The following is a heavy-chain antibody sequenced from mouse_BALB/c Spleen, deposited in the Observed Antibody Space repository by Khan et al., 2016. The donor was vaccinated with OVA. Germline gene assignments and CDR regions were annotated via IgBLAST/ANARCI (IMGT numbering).Heavy chain of an antibody. J-gene: IGHJ2*01. CDR3: ARSVTITTVVATDFDY. V-gene: IGHV3-2*02. D-gene: IGHD1-1*01. Sequence: EVQLQESGPGLVKPSQSLSLTCTVTGYSITSDYVWNWIRQFPGNKLEWMGYISYSGRTSYNPSLKSRISITRDTSKNQFILQLNSVTTEDTATYYCARSVTITTVVATDFDYWGQGTTLTVSS. CDR2: ISYSGRT. CDR1: GYSITSDYV.